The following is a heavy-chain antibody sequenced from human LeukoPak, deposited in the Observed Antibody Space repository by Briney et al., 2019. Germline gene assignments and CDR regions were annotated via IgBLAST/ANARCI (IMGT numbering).Heavy chain of an antibody. CDR1: GYTFTSYG. Sequence: ASVKVSCKASGYTFTSYGISWVRQAPGQGLEWMGWINTNTGNPTYAQGFTGRFVFSLDTYVSTAYLQISSLKAEDTAVYYCARGPEWLDPLLKDFDYWGQGTLVTVSS. CDR2: INTNTGNP. CDR3: ARGPEWLDPLLKDFDY. J-gene: IGHJ4*02. V-gene: IGHV7-4-1*02. D-gene: IGHD6-19*01.